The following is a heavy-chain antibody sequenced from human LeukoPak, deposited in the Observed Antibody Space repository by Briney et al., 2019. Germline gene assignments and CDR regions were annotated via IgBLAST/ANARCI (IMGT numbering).Heavy chain of an antibody. CDR2: ISAYNGNT. D-gene: IGHD3-22*01. V-gene: IGHV1-18*01. CDR3: ARGQALTLGYYDSSGYSDY. J-gene: IGHJ4*02. Sequence: ASVKVSCKASGYTFTSYGISWVRQAPGQGLEWMGWISAYNGNTNYAQKLQGRVTMTTDTSTSTAYMELRSLRSDDTAVYYCARGQALTLGYYDSSGYSDYWGQGTLVTVSS. CDR1: GYTFTSYG.